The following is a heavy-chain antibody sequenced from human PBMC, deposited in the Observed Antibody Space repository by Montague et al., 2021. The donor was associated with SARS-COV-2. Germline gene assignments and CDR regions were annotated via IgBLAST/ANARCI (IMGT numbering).Heavy chain of an antibody. CDR2: ISSSGSTI. CDR3: ARGALWVVVVITAPLNFDY. J-gene: IGHJ4*02. V-gene: IGHV3-48*03. D-gene: IGHD3-22*01. CDR1: GFTFSSYE. Sequence: SLRLSCAASGFTFSSYEMNWVRQAPGKGLEWVSYISSSGSTIYYADSVKGRFTISRDNAKNSLYLQMNSLRAEDTAVYYCARGALWVVVVITAPLNFDYWGQGILVTVSS.